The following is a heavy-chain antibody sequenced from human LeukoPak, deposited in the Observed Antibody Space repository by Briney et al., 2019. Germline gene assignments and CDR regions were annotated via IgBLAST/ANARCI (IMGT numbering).Heavy chain of an antibody. D-gene: IGHD3-3*01. CDR1: GFTFTSSA. V-gene: IGHV1-58*01. CDR2: IVVGSGNT. Sequence: SVKVSCKASGFTFTSSAVQWVRQARGQRLEWIGWIVVGSGNTNYAQKFQERVTITRDMSTSTAYMELSSLRSEDTAVYYCAGSPLGGYDFWSGTTGDDYWGQGTLVTVSS. CDR3: AGSPLGGYDFWSGTTGDDY. J-gene: IGHJ4*02.